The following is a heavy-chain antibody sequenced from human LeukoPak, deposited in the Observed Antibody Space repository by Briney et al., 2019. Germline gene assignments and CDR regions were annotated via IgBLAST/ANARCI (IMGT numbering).Heavy chain of an antibody. Sequence: ASVKVSCKASGYTFTSYDINWVRQATGQGLEWMGWMNPHSGNTGYAQKFQGRVTITRNTSISTAYMELSSLRSEDTAVYYCARARRDHRKKNIAAAGFDYWGQGTLVTVSS. D-gene: IGHD6-13*01. J-gene: IGHJ4*02. CDR3: ARARRDHRKKNIAAAGFDY. CDR1: GYTFTSYD. V-gene: IGHV1-8*03. CDR2: MNPHSGNT.